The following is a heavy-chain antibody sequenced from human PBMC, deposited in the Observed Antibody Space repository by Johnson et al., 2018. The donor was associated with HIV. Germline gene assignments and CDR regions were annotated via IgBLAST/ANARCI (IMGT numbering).Heavy chain of an antibody. CDR2: MSYDGRRK. CDR3: ARDGGAYCGGDCFSDAFDL. D-gene: IGHD2-21*02. J-gene: IGHJ3*01. V-gene: IGHV3-30*04. CDR1: GFTFSSYA. Sequence: QVQLVESGGGVVQPGRSLRLSCAASGFTFSSYAMHWVRQAPGKGLEWVAVMSYDGRRKYYADSVKGRFTISRDNSKNTLYLQMDSLRAEDTALYYCARDGGAYCGGDCFSDAFDLWGQGTMVTVSS.